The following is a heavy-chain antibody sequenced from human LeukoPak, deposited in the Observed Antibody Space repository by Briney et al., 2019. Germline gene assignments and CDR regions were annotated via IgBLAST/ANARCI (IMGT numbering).Heavy chain of an antibody. Sequence: SETLSLTCTVSGGSISSYYWSWIRQPPGKGLEWIGYIYYSGSTNYNPSLKSRVTISVDTSKNQFSLKLSSVTAADTAVYYCARDGQVAYCGGDCYENWFDPWGQGTLVTVSS. CDR2: IYYSGST. V-gene: IGHV4-59*01. CDR3: ARDGQVAYCGGDCYENWFDP. J-gene: IGHJ5*02. CDR1: GGSISSYY. D-gene: IGHD2-21*02.